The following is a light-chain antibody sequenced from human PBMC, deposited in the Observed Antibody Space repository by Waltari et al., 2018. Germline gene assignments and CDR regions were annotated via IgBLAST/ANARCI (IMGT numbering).Light chain of an antibody. CDR3: QQYGRSPLT. Sequence: EIILTQSPGTLSLSSGARATLSCRASQSLRNNFLVWYQQKPGQAPRLLIYDASRRATGIPDRFSGSGSGTDFTLTISRLEPEDFAVYFCQQYGRSPLTFGGGTKVEIK. V-gene: IGKV3-20*01. CDR2: DAS. J-gene: IGKJ4*01. CDR1: QSLRNNF.